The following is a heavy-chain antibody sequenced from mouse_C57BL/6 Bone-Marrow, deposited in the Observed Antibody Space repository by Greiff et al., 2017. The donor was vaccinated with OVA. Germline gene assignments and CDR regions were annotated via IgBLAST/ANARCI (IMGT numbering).Heavy chain of an antibody. Sequence: QVQLQQSGAELVRPGASVKLSCTASGYTFTSYGISWVKQRTGQGLEWIGEIYPRSGNTYYNEKFKGKATLTADKSSSTAYMELRSLTSEDSAVYFCGSGSPGDVDYWGQGTSLTVSS. CDR2: IYPRSGNT. V-gene: IGHV1-81*01. CDR1: GYTFTSYG. D-gene: IGHD3-1*01. CDR3: GSGSPGDVDY. J-gene: IGHJ4*01.